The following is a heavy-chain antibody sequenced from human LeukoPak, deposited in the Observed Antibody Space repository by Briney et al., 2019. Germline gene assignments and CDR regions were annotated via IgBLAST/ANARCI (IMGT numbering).Heavy chain of an antibody. CDR1: GFTFSSYW. D-gene: IGHD4-23*01. J-gene: IGHJ4*02. V-gene: IGHV3-74*01. CDR3: ARGRPHGNDY. Sequence: GGSLRLSCAASGFTFSSYWMNWVRQAPGKGLVWVSRIASDGSSITYADSVKGRFSISRDNAKNTLYLQTNSLRVEDTAVYYCARGRPHGNDYWGQGTLVTVSS. CDR2: IASDGSSI.